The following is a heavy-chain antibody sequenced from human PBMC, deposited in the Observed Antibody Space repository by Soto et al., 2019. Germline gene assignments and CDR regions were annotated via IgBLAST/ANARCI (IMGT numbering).Heavy chain of an antibody. D-gene: IGHD3-22*01. CDR3: ARDKGYYYDSSGYYPYYYGMDV. V-gene: IGHV1-18*01. CDR2: ISAYNGNT. Sequence: ASVKVSCKASGYTFTSYGISWVRQAPGQGLEWMGWISAYNGNTNYAQKLQGRVTMTTDTSTSTAYMELRSLRSDDTAVYYCARDKGYYYDSSGYYPYYYGMDVWGQGTKVTVS. CDR1: GYTFTSYG. J-gene: IGHJ6*02.